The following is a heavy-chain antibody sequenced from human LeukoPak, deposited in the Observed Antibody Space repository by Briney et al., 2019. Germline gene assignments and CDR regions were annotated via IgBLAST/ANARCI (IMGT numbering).Heavy chain of an antibody. CDR2: INPNSGGT. J-gene: IGHJ4*02. V-gene: IGHV1-2*02. CDR3: ARVPPTPYDNYYFDY. Sequence: ASVKVSCKASGYTFTSYGISWVRQAPGQGLEWMGWINPNSGGTNYAQKFQGRVTMTRDTSISTAYMELSRLRSDDTAVYYCARVPPTPYDNYYFDYWGQGTLVTVSS. D-gene: IGHD3-22*01. CDR1: GYTFTSYG.